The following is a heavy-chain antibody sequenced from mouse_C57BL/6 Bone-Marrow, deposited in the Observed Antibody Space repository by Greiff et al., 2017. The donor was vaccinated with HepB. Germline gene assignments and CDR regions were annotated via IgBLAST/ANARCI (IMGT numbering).Heavy chain of an antibody. CDR1: GFTFSSYA. V-gene: IGHV5-4*01. CDR2: ISDGGSYT. CDR3: ARDGGKDY. J-gene: IGHJ4*01. Sequence: EVHLVESGGGLVKPGGSLKLSCAASGFTFSSYAMSWVRQTPEKRLEWVATISDGGSYTYYPDNVKGRFTISRDNAKNNLYLQMSHLKSEDTAMYYCARDGGKDYWGQGTSVTVSS.